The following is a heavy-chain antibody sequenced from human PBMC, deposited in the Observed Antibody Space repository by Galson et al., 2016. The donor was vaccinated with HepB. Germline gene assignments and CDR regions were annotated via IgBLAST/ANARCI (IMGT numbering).Heavy chain of an antibody. Sequence: SLRLSCAASGFGFDDYAMHWVRQGPGKGLEWVSGINWNGGTRGYADSVRGRFTISRDNAKNSLYLQMNRLRPEDTALYYCAKSKGSSFYYGMDVWGKGTTVTVSS. CDR2: INWNGGTR. CDR3: AKSKGSSFYYGMDV. J-gene: IGHJ6*04. CDR1: GFGFDDYA. V-gene: IGHV3-9*01. D-gene: IGHD6-13*01.